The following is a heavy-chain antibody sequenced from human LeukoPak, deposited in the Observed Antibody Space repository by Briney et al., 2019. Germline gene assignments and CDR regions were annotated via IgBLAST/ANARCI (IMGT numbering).Heavy chain of an antibody. Sequence: PSETLSLTCTVSGVSISSHYWSWIRQPPGKGLEWIGYIYNSGSTNYNPPLKSRVTISIDTSKNQFSLNLTSVTPADTAVYYCARVGSGSFRDWGQGTLVTVSS. CDR2: IYNSGST. D-gene: IGHD1-26*01. V-gene: IGHV4-59*11. CDR3: ARVGSGSFRD. CDR1: GVSISSHY. J-gene: IGHJ4*02.